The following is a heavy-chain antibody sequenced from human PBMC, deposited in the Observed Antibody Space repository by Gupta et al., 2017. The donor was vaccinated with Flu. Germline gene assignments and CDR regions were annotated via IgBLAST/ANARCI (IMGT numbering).Heavy chain of an antibody. D-gene: IGHD2-15*01. Sequence: INWVRQAAGQGLEWMGWMNPNSGHTGYAQKFQGRVTMTRNTSMSTAYMELSGLTSEDTAMYYCARGAGDSLWGQGTLVTVSS. J-gene: IGHJ1*01. V-gene: IGHV1-8*01. CDR2: MNPNSGHT. CDR3: ARGAGDSL.